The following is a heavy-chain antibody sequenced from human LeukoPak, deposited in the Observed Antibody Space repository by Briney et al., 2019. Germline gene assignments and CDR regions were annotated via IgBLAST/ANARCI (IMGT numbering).Heavy chain of an antibody. Sequence: PGGSLRLASAASAFPFSTYAMSWVRQPPGKLLEWVSSIRGSDGSTYYAGSVKGRFSIPRDNSKNTLCLQMNSLRAEDTAVYYCAKDVYGDYGGLDYLGQGTLVTVSS. D-gene: IGHD4-17*01. V-gene: IGHV3-23*01. CDR1: AFPFSTYA. CDR3: AKDVYGDYGGLDY. CDR2: IRGSDGST. J-gene: IGHJ4*02.